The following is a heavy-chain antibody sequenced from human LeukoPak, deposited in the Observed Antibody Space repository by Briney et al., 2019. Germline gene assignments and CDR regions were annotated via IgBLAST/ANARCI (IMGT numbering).Heavy chain of an antibody. V-gene: IGHV3-11*01. CDR3: ARYGPYFDI. CDR1: GFTFSDYY. CDR2: ISSSGSTI. Sequence: GGSLRLSCAASGFTFSDYYMSWICAALGEGLEWVSYISSSGSTIYYADSVKGRFTISRDNAKNSLYLQMNSLRAEETAVYYCARYGPYFDIWGQGTMVTVSS. D-gene: IGHD4-17*01. J-gene: IGHJ3*02.